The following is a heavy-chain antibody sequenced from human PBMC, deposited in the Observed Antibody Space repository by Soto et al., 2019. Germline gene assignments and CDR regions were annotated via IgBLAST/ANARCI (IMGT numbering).Heavy chain of an antibody. J-gene: IGHJ6*03. V-gene: IGHV3-23*01. D-gene: IGHD2-21*01. CDR3: AKRDSYSTHYYYSIDV. Sequence: EVQLLESGGGLVQPGGSLRLSCAASGFTFSSYAMSWVRQAPGKGLEWVSAISGSGGSTYYADSVKGRFTISRDNSKNTQHLQMNSLRAEDTAVDYCAKRDSYSTHYYYSIDVLGKGTTVTVSS. CDR1: GFTFSSYA. CDR2: ISGSGGST.